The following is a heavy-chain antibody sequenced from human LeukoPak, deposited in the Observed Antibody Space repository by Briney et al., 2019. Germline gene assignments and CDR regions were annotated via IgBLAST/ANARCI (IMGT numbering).Heavy chain of an antibody. CDR1: GGTFSSYA. V-gene: IGHV1-69*04. J-gene: IGHJ3*02. CDR3: ASSGSARSAFDI. CDR2: IIPILGIA. D-gene: IGHD3-10*01. Sequence: SVKVSCKASGGTFSSYAISWVRQAPGQGLEWMGRIIPILGIANYAQKFQGRVTITADKSTSTAYMELSSLRSEDTAVYYCASSGSARSAFDIWGQGTMVTVSS.